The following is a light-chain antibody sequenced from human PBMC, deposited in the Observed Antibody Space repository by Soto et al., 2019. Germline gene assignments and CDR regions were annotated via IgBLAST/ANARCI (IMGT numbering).Light chain of an antibody. CDR3: QQYDIATG. Sequence: EVVMTQSPVTLSVSPGERATLSCSASQRVSTNLAWYQQKPGQAPRLVIYGASTRATAIPARFSGSGSGTEFTLTISSLQSEDFAVYYCQQYDIATGFGGGTRVEI. CDR2: GAS. CDR1: QRVSTN. J-gene: IGKJ4*01. V-gene: IGKV3-15*01.